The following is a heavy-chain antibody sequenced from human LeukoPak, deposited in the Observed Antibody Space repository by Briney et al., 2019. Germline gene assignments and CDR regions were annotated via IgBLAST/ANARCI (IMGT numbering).Heavy chain of an antibody. V-gene: IGHV4-31*03. CDR3: ARAGLGYCSGGSCYFNWFDP. Sequence: SETLSLTCTVSGGSISSSSYYWSWIRQHPGKGLEWIGYIYYSGSTYYNPSLKSRVTISVDTSKNQFSLKLSSVTAADTAVYYCARAGLGYCSGGSCYFNWFDPWGQGTLVTVSS. CDR2: IYYSGST. D-gene: IGHD2-15*01. CDR1: GGSISSSSYY. J-gene: IGHJ5*02.